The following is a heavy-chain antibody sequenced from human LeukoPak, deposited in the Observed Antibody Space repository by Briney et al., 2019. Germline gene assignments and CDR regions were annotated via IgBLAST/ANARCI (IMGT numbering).Heavy chain of an antibody. D-gene: IGHD5-12*01. CDR1: RFSFSSYG. CDR2: VRYDSTKK. CDR3: AKDEATIGYSYYYMDV. V-gene: IGHV3-30*02. Sequence: GGSLRLSYAESRFSFSSYGMHWVRQAPGKGLEWVTFVRYDSTKKYYADSVKGRFTISRDNFKNTLDLQMNSLRPEDTAVYHCAKDEATIGYSYYYMDVWGKGTMVTISS. J-gene: IGHJ6*03.